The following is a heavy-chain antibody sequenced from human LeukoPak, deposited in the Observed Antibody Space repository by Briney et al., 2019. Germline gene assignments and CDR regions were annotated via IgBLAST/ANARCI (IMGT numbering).Heavy chain of an antibody. CDR2: ISYDGSNK. V-gene: IGHV3-30*04. CDR1: GFTFSSYA. CDR3: ARAASSSGFLDY. Sequence: GGSLRLSCAASGFTFSSYAMHWVRQAPGKGLEWVAVISYDGSNKYYADSVKGRFTISRDNSKNTLYLQMNSLRAEDTAMYYCARAASSSGFLDYWGQGTLVTVSS. D-gene: IGHD6-19*01. J-gene: IGHJ4*02.